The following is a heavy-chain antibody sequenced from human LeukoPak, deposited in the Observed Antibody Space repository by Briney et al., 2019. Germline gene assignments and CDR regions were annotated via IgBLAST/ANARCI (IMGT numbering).Heavy chain of an antibody. CDR2: ISSSSSYI. CDR3: ARDTPRRGMWELRPPFDY. CDR1: GFTFSSYS. J-gene: IGHJ4*02. V-gene: IGHV3-21*01. D-gene: IGHD1-26*01. Sequence: GGSLRLSCAASGFTFSSYSMNWVRQAPGKGLEWVSSISSSSSYIYYADSVKGRFTISRDNPKNSLYLQMNSLRAEDTAVYYCARDTPRRGMWELRPPFDYWGQGTLVTVSS.